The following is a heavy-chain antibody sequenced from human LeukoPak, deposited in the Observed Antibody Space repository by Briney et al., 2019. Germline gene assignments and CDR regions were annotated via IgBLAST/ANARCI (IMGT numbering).Heavy chain of an antibody. CDR1: GFTFSDYY. V-gene: IGHV3-11*04. CDR2: ISGSGSTI. D-gene: IGHD2-21*01. J-gene: IGHJ3*02. Sequence: GGSLRLSCAASGFTFSDYYMGWIRQAPGKGLEWVSYISGSGSTIYYAGSVKGGFTISSDNAKNSLYLQMNSLRAEDTAVYYCAGGLIHIKGAFDIWGQGTMVTVSS. CDR3: AGGLIHIKGAFDI.